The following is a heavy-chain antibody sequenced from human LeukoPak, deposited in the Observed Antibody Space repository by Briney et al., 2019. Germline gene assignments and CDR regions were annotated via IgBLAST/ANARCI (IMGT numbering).Heavy chain of an antibody. J-gene: IGHJ4*02. V-gene: IGHV3-15*01. CDR3: TTDSIAVAGFDY. CDR2: IKSKTDGGTT. D-gene: IGHD6-19*01. Sequence: GGSLRLSCAASGFTFSNAWISWVRQAAGKGLEWVGRIKSKTDGGTTDYAAPVKGRFTISRDDSKNTLYLQMNSLKTEDTAVYYCTTDSIAVAGFDYWGQGTLVTVSS. CDR1: GFTFSNAW.